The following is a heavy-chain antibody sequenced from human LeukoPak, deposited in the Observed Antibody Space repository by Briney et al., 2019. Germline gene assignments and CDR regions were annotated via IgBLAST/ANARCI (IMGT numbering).Heavy chain of an antibody. CDR3: ARASGVSSYLLPI. D-gene: IGHD2-8*01. V-gene: IGHV4-61*01. CDR2: IYYSGSTSYNPSYSSGST. CDR1: GGSLSSGRYY. J-gene: IGHJ4*02. Sequence: PSETLSLTCTVSGGSLSSGRYYWRWIRQPPGKGLEWIVYIYYSGSTSYNPSYSSGSTNYNPSLKSRVTISIDTSKNQFSLRLNSVTAADTAVYYCARASGVSSYLLPIGGQGTLVIVSS.